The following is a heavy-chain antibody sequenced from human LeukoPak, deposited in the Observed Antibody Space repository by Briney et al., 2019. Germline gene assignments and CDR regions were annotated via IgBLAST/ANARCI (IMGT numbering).Heavy chain of an antibody. V-gene: IGHV1-69*04. J-gene: IGHJ3*01. CDR3: ARDLPPTDSAAAGKPPMGS. D-gene: IGHD6-13*01. CDR1: GGTFSSYA. CDR2: IIPILGIA. Sequence: ASVKVSCKASGGTFSSYAISWVRQAPGQGLEWMGRIIPILGIANYAQKFQGRVTITADKSTSTAYMELSSLRSEDTAVYYCARDLPPTDSAAAGKPPMGSWGQGTMVTVSS.